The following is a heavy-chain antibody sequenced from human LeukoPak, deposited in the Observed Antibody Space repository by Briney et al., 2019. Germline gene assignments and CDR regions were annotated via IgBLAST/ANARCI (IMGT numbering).Heavy chain of an antibody. CDR1: GFTFSSYW. CDR2: TFQGGGEI. V-gene: IGHV3-23*01. J-gene: IGHJ5*02. D-gene: IGHD5-18*01. Sequence: GGSLRLSCAASGFTFSSYWMSWVRQPPGKGLEWVSSTFQGGGEIHYADSVRGRFTISRDNSRSTLFLQMNSLRGEDTAIYYCATYRQAMLPFEAWGQGTLATVSS. CDR3: ATYRQAMLPFEA.